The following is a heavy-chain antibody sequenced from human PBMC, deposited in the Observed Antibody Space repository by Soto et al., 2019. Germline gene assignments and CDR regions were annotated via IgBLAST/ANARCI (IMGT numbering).Heavy chain of an antibody. CDR3: VTDKVPTTFHI. CDR2: TSYSGAT. V-gene: IGHV4-59*08. J-gene: IGHJ3*02. CDR1: GGSISSNY. Sequence: QVQLQESGPGLVKPSETLSLTCTVSGGSISSNYWSWIRQPPGVGLEWIGYTSYSGATNYNPSLKSRAIISLDTSKNDFSLKLSSVTAADTAVYYCVTDKVPTTFHIWGQGTMVTVSS. D-gene: IGHD1-1*01.